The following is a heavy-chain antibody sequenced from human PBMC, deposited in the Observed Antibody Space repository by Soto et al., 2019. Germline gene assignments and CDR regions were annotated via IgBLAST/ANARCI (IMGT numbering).Heavy chain of an antibody. D-gene: IGHD3-16*01. CDR2: SYHSGSS. CDR1: GGSISSPHDY. V-gene: IGHV4-39*01. CDR3: AKHGLTAYMAYYFDL. J-gene: IGHJ4*02. Sequence: QLQLQESVPGLVKPSATLSLTCTVSGGSISSPHDYWGWIRQSPGRGLEWIASSYHSGSSYYNPTLKSRHTISGDTPKNQVSPNRTSVTAADTAVYYGAKHGLTAYMAYYFDLWGRGTLVTVSS.